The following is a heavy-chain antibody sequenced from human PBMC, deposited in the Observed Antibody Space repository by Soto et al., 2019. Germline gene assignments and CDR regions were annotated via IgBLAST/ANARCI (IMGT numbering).Heavy chain of an antibody. CDR2: ISGSGGST. J-gene: IGHJ4*02. CDR3: AKVQGREYSSYPYPFYY. Sequence: GGSLRLSCAGSGFTFSSYAVSWVRQPPGKGLKWDSAISGSGGSTYYADSVKGRFTISRDNSKNTLYLQMNSLRAEDPSVYYCAKVQGREYSSYPYPFYYSGQRTLVTGSS. D-gene: IGHD6-6*01. CDR1: GFTFSSYA. V-gene: IGHV3-23*01.